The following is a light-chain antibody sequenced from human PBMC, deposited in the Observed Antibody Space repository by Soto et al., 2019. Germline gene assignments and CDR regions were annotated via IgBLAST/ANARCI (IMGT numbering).Light chain of an antibody. J-gene: IGLJ3*02. CDR3: CSYVDSSTMV. CDR1: SL. Sequence: QSVLTRPASVSGSPGQSITISCTGASLVSWYQHHPGKAPKLIIYEGSKRPSGVSNRFSASKSGNTASLTISGLQADDEADYYCCSYVDSSTMVFGGGTKLTVL. V-gene: IGLV2-23*01. CDR2: EGS.